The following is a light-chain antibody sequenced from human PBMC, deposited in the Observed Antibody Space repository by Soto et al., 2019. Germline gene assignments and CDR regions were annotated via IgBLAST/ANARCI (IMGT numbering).Light chain of an antibody. J-gene: IGKJ5*01. V-gene: IGKV2-30*01. Sequence: EVVLTQSPLSLPVTLGQPASISCRSSLILVYSDGSTDLNWFHQRPGQSQRRLIYKVSNRDSGVLARCCGSGSGAAYTLEISSVEAEDVVVFYCKQGTHVPAFTFGHGKPRASK. CDR3: KQGTHVPAFT. CDR2: KVS. CDR1: LILVYSDGSTD.